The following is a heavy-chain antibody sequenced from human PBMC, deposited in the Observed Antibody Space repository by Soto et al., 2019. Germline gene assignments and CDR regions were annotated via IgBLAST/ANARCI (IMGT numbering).Heavy chain of an antibody. CDR1: GFSLKTIGVS. Sequence: QITLKESGPTLVRPTQTLTLTCSFSGFSLKTIGVSVGWIRQPPGKALEWLALTYWDDDQRYSPSLKTRLTVTKDTSKNQVVLAMTNMDPVDTGTYYRARSTSENFWSGPFDYWGPGIVVTVSS. V-gene: IGHV2-5*02. CDR2: TYWDDDQ. D-gene: IGHD3-3*01. J-gene: IGHJ4*02. CDR3: ARSTSENFWSGPFDY.